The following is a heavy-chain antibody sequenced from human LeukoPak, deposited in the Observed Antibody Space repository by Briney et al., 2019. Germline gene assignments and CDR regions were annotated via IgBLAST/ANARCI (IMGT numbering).Heavy chain of an antibody. CDR1: GGSISSSSYY. CDR2: IYYSGSA. V-gene: IGHV4-39*01. CDR3: ARHLVEMATISPFDC. Sequence: SETLSLTCTVSGGSISSSSYYWGLIRQPPRKGLEWIGSIYYSGSAYYNPSLKSRVTISVDTSKNQFSLKLSSVTAADTAVYYCARHLVEMATISPFDCWGQGTLVTVSS. J-gene: IGHJ4*02. D-gene: IGHD5-24*01.